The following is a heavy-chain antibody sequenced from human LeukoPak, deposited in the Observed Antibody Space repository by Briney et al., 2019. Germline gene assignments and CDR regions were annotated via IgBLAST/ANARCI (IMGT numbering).Heavy chain of an antibody. J-gene: IGHJ5*02. Sequence: GGSLRLSCAASGFIFSQYSMNWVRQAPGKGLEWVSHIRSSSETFYADSVKGRFTISRDNARNSLYLQMNNLRGEDTAIYYCARDAGNSGYGCDLWGQGALVTVSS. CDR3: ARDAGNSGYGCDL. CDR2: IRSSSET. CDR1: GFIFSQYS. V-gene: IGHV3-48*01. D-gene: IGHD5-12*01.